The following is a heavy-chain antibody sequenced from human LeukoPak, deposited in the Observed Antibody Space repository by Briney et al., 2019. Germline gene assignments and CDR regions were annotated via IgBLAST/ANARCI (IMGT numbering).Heavy chain of an antibody. Sequence: PGGSLRLSCAASGFTVSSNYMSWVRQAPGKGLEWIGYIYYSGSTNYNPSLKSRVTISVDTSKNQFSLKLSSVTAADTAVYYCARVFQDSSSWYGPGAFDIWGQGTMVTVSS. V-gene: IGHV4-59*02. J-gene: IGHJ3*02. CDR3: ARVFQDSSSWYGPGAFDI. CDR1: GFTVSSNY. D-gene: IGHD6-13*01. CDR2: IYYSGST.